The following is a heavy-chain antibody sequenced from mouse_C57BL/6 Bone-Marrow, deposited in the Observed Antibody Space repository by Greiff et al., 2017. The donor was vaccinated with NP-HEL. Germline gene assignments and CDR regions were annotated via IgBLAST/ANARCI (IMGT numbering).Heavy chain of an antibody. V-gene: IGHV5-16*01. Sequence: EVMLVESEGGLVQPGSSMKLSCTASGFTFSDYYMAWVRQVPEKGLEWVANINYDGSSTYYLDSLKSRFIISRDNAKNILYLQMSSLKSEDTATYYCARGRGDYWGQGTTLTVSS. CDR2: INYDGSST. CDR3: ARGRGDY. CDR1: GFTFSDYY. J-gene: IGHJ2*01.